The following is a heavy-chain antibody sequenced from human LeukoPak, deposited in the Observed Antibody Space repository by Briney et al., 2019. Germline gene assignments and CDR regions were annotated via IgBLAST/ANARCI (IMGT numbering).Heavy chain of an antibody. D-gene: IGHD3-22*01. V-gene: IGHV3-33*06. Sequence: GRSLRLSCVASGFTFRNYGMHWVRQTPGKGLEWVAVLWYDGSKELYADSVRGRFTISRDNSKNTLYLQMNSLRAEDTAVYYCAKLATDDSSGYYYHTNWYFDLWGRGTLVTVSS. CDR1: GFTFRNYG. CDR3: AKLATDDSSGYYYHTNWYFDL. J-gene: IGHJ2*01. CDR2: LWYDGSKE.